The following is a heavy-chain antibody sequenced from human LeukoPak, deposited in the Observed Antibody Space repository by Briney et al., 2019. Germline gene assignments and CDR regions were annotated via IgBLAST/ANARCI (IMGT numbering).Heavy chain of an antibody. J-gene: IGHJ4*02. CDR3: ARDGCSTTSCYAD. CDR1: GFTVSNNS. D-gene: IGHD2-2*01. V-gene: IGHV3-53*01. Sequence: GGSLRLSCAASGFTVSNNSMSWVRQAPGKGLEWVSVIYSGGTTYYTDSVKGRFTISRDKFKNTLYLQMNSLRAEDTAVYYCARDGCSTTSCYADWGQGTLVSVSS. CDR2: IYSGGTT.